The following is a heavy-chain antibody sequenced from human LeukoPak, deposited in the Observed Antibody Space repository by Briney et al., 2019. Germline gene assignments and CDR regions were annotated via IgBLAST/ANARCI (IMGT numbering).Heavy chain of an antibody. J-gene: IGHJ6*04. Sequence: GGSLRLSCEDSGFTFRSYEMNWVRQAPGKGLEWVSTISNSDGKTYYADSVKGRFTISRDNSKNTLYVQMNSLRAEDTAVYYCAKDLRYFEDVWGKGTTVTISS. CDR2: ISNSDGKT. D-gene: IGHD3-9*01. CDR1: GFTFRSYE. CDR3: AKDLRYFEDV. V-gene: IGHV3-23*01.